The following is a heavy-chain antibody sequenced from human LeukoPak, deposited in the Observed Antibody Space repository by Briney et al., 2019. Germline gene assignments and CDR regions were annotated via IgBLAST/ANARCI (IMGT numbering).Heavy chain of an antibody. Sequence: SETLSLTCTVSGYSISSGYYWGWIRQPPGKGLEWIGSIYHSGSTYYNPSLKSRVTISVDTSKNQFSLKLSSVTAADTAVYYCARVLNSDAFDIWGQGTMVTVSS. V-gene: IGHV4-38-2*02. CDR1: GYSISSGYY. J-gene: IGHJ3*02. D-gene: IGHD5-18*01. CDR3: ARVLNSDAFDI. CDR2: IYHSGST.